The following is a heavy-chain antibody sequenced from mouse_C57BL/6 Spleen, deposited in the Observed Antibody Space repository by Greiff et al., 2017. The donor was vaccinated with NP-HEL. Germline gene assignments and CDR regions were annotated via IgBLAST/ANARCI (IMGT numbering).Heavy chain of an antibody. CDR2: INPSSGYT. D-gene: IGHD2-2*01. Sequence: QVQLQQSGAELARPGASVKMSCKASGYTFTSYTMHWVKQRPGQGLEWIGYINPSSGYTKYNQKFKDKATLTADKSSSTAYMQLSSLTSEDSAVYYCARNPPYGYGGPGLAFEVWGTATTVTVSS. V-gene: IGHV1-4*01. CDR1: GYTFTSYT. CDR3: ARNPPYGYGGPGLAFEV. J-gene: IGHJ1*03.